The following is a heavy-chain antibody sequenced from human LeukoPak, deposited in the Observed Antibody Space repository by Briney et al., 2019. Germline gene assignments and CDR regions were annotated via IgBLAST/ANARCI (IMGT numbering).Heavy chain of an antibody. CDR1: GFTLSSYS. D-gene: IGHD1-7*01. Sequence: GGSLRLSCAASGFTLSSYSMNWVRQAPGKGLEWVSSINRSGSHTFYADSVKGRFTISRDNAKNSLHLQMNSLRVEDTAVFYCARERNNWNYEGFDYWGQGTLVTVSS. J-gene: IGHJ4*02. CDR2: INRSGSHT. V-gene: IGHV3-21*01. CDR3: ARERNNWNYEGFDY.